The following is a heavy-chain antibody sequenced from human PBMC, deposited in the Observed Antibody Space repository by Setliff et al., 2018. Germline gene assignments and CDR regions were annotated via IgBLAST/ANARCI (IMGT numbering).Heavy chain of an antibody. CDR3: AREVICGGASCYSAWLDS. D-gene: IGHD2-15*01. J-gene: IGHJ5*01. CDR2: IYSSGST. Sequence: TLSLTCTVSGGSINSGDYYWSWIRQPPGKCLEWIGYIYSSGSTLYSPSLRNRVTMLVDTSKQQFSLTLRSVTAADTAVYYCAREVICGGASCYSAWLDSWGQGILVTVSS. V-gene: IGHV4-61*08. CDR1: GGSINSGDYY.